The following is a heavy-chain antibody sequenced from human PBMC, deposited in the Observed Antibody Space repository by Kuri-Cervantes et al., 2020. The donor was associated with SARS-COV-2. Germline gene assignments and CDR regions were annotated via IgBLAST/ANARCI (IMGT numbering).Heavy chain of an antibody. J-gene: IGHJ4*02. Sequence: ASVKVSCKASGYTFTSYYMHWVRQAPGQGLEWMGIINPSGGSTSYAQKFQGRVTMTRDTSTCTVYMELSSLRSEDTAVYYCARAQEHNAQQLAGVDYWGQGTLVTVSS. CDR2: INPSGGST. CDR1: GYTFTSYY. D-gene: IGHD6-13*01. CDR3: ARAQEHNAQQLAGVDY. V-gene: IGHV1-46*01.